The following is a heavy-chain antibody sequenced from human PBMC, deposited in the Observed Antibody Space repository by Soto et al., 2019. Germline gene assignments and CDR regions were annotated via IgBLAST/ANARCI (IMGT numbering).Heavy chain of an antibody. V-gene: IGHV5-51*01. CDR1: GYSFTSYW. J-gene: IGHJ5*02. D-gene: IGHD6-13*01. CDR2: IYPGDSDT. Sequence: GESLKISCKGSGYSFTSYWIGWVRQMPGKGLEWMGIIYPGDSDTRYSPSFQGRVTISADKSISTAYLLWSSLKASDTAMYYCARKLGIAAAGTGWFDPWGQGTLVTVSS. CDR3: ARKLGIAAAGTGWFDP.